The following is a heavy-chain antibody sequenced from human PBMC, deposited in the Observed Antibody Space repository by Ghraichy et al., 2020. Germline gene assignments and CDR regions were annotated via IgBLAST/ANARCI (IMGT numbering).Heavy chain of an antibody. CDR3: ARDYGRGWFFDH. J-gene: IGHJ4*02. Sequence: TLSLTCTVSGGSITSYYWDWIRQPAGKGLEWIGRIYASDYTSYNPSLQDRVSMSVDTSKSQFSLKINSVTAADTAVYYCARDYGRGWFFDHWGQGTLVPVPS. V-gene: IGHV4-4*07. CDR1: GGSITSYY. CDR2: IYASDYT. D-gene: IGHD6-19*01.